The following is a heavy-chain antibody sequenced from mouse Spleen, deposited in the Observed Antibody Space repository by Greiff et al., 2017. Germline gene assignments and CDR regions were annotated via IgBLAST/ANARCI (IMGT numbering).Heavy chain of an antibody. CDR1: GYTFTSYW. Sequence: VQLQQPGAELVKPGASVKLSCKASGYTFTSYWMHWVKQRPGQGLEWIGEINPSNGRTNYNEKFKSKATLTVDKSSSTAYMQLSSLTSEDSAVYYCTRRYLDYWGRGTTLTVSS. CDR3: TRRYLDY. J-gene: IGHJ2*01. D-gene: IGHD2-14*01. V-gene: IGHV1S81*02. CDR2: INPSNGRT.